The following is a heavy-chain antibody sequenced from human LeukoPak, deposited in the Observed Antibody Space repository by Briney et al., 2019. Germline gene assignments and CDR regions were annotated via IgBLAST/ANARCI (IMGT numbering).Heavy chain of an antibody. J-gene: IGHJ3*02. CDR2: ISYDGSNK. D-gene: IGHD6-19*01. CDR3: ARDGSGWYAFDI. Sequence: GGSLRLSCAASGFTFSSYAMHWVRQAPGKGLEWVAVISYDGSNKYYADSVKGRFTISRDNSKNTLYLQMNGLRAEDTAVYYCARDGSGWYAFDIWSQGTMVTVSS. CDR1: GFTFSSYA. V-gene: IGHV3-30*04.